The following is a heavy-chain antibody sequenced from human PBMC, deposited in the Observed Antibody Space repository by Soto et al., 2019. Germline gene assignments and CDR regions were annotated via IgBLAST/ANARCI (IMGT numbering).Heavy chain of an antibody. J-gene: IGHJ4*02. V-gene: IGHV1-46*01. CDR2: INPHGGST. Sequence: GASVKVSCKAPRDTFTSYYINWVRQAPGQGLEWIGVINPHGGSTVYAQKFQGRVTMTRDTSASTVYTELSSLRSEDTAVYYCASGYCSSTSCYLYFDYWGQGTLVTVS. CDR3: ASGYCSSTSCYLYFDY. D-gene: IGHD2-2*01. CDR1: RDTFTSYY.